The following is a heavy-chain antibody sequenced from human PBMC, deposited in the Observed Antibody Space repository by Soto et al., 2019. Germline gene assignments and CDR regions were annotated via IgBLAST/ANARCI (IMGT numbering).Heavy chain of an antibody. J-gene: IGHJ4*02. CDR1: GGSFSGYY. CDR3: ARNEGITIFGVVPQAFDY. Sequence: SETLSLTCAVYGGSFSGYYWSWIRQPPGKGLEWIGEINHSGSTNYNPSLKSRVTISVDTSKNQFSLKLSSVTAADTAVYYCARNEGITIFGVVPQAFDYWGQGTLVTVSS. D-gene: IGHD3-3*01. CDR2: INHSGST. V-gene: IGHV4-34*01.